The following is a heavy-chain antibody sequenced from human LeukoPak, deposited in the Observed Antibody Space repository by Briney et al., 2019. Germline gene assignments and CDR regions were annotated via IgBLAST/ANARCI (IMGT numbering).Heavy chain of an antibody. Sequence: GASVKVSCKASGGTFSSYAISWVRQAPGQGLEWMGGIIPIFGTANYAQKFQGRVTITADKSTSTAYMELSSLRSEDTAVYYCARDRGIAVAGTGNFDYWGRGTLVTVSS. J-gene: IGHJ4*02. D-gene: IGHD6-19*01. CDR1: GGTFSSYA. CDR3: ARDRGIAVAGTGNFDY. CDR2: IIPIFGTA. V-gene: IGHV1-69*06.